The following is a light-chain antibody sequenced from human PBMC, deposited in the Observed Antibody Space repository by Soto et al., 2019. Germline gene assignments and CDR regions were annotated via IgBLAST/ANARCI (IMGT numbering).Light chain of an antibody. CDR2: EGS. CDR3: CSYAGSRTFVV. V-gene: IGLV2-23*01. J-gene: IGLJ2*01. CDR1: SSDVGSYNF. Sequence: QSALTQPASVSGSPGQSITISCTGTSSDVGSYNFVSWYQQHPGKAPKLMIYEGSKRPSGVSNRFSGSKTGNTASLTISGLQAEDEDEYYCCSYAGSRTFVVFGGGTKLTVL.